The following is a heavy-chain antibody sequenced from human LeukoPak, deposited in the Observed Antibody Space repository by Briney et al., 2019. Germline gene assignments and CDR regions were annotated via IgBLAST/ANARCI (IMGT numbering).Heavy chain of an antibody. D-gene: IGHD3-22*01. CDR3: ASDSYDSSGYYGYHYGMDV. Sequence: ASVKVSCKASGYSFTDYYMHWVRQAPGQGLEWMGWINPNSGGTNYAKKFRGRITMTRDTSISTAYMELSSLRSDDTAVYYCASDSYDSSGYYGYHYGMDVWGQGTTVTVSS. CDR1: GYSFTDYY. CDR2: INPNSGGT. J-gene: IGHJ6*02. V-gene: IGHV1-2*02.